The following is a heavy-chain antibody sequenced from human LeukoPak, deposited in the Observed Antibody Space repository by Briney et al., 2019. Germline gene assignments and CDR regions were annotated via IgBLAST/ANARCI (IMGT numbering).Heavy chain of an antibody. CDR3: ASETAYYYDSSGYPLDY. CDR1: GFTFSSYS. Sequence: GGSLRLSCAASGFTFSSYSMNWVRQAPGRGLEWVSYISSSSSTIYYADSVKGRFTISRDNAKNSLYLQMNSLRAEDTAVYYCASETAYYYDSSGYPLDYWGQGTLVTVSS. D-gene: IGHD3-22*01. CDR2: ISSSSSTI. V-gene: IGHV3-48*01. J-gene: IGHJ4*02.